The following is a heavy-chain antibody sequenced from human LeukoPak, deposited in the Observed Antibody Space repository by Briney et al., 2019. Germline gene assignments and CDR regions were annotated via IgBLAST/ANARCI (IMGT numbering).Heavy chain of an antibody. CDR2: IYSGGDT. Sequence: PGGSLRLSCAASGFTVTNYYMSWVRRAPGKGLEWVSVIYSGGDTFHADSVKGRFILSRDISKNTLYLRMNSLRVDDTAVYYCTRDPVGWGQGTLVTVSS. V-gene: IGHV3-66*01. J-gene: IGHJ4*02. CDR1: GFTVTNYY. CDR3: TRDPVG.